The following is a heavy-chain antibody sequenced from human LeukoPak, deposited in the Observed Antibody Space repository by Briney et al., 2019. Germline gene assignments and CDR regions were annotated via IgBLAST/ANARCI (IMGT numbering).Heavy chain of an antibody. Sequence: GASVKVSCKASGYTFTGYYVHWVRQAPGQGLEWMGWINPNSGGTNYAQKFQGRVTMTRDTSISTAYMELSRLRSDDTAVYYCARVMAVRTGPSCDYWGQGTLVTVSS. V-gene: IGHV1-2*02. D-gene: IGHD2-8*01. CDR1: GYTFTGYY. CDR3: ARVMAVRTGPSCDY. CDR2: INPNSGGT. J-gene: IGHJ4*02.